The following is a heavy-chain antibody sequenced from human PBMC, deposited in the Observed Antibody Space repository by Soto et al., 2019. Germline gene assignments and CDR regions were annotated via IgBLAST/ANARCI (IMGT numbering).Heavy chain of an antibody. CDR1: GGSISSGGYY. CDR2: IYYSGST. J-gene: IGHJ4*02. D-gene: IGHD3-3*01. V-gene: IGHV4-31*03. CDR3: ARGNLQAYYDFWSGYSRFDY. Sequence: SETLSLTCTVSGGSISSGGYYWSWIRQHPGKGLEWIGYIYYSGSTYYNPSLKSRVTISVDTSKNQFSLKLSSVTAADTAVYYCARGNLQAYYDFWSGYSRFDYWGQGTLVTVSS.